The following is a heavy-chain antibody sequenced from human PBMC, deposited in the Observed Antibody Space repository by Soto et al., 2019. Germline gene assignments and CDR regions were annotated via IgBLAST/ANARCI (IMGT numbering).Heavy chain of an antibody. J-gene: IGHJ5*02. D-gene: IGHD3-16*01. CDR3: ARHTFGWFGSESDNWFDP. CDR1: GGSISSSSYY. Sequence: SETLSLTCTVSGGSISSSSYYWGWIRQPPGKGLEWIGSIYYSGSTYYNPSLKSRVTISVDTSKNQFSLKLSSVTAADTAVYYCARHTFGWFGSESDNWFDPWGQGTLVTVSS. CDR2: IYYSGST. V-gene: IGHV4-39*01.